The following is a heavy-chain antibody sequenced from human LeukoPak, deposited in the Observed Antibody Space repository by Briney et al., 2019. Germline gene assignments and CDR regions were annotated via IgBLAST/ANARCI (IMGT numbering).Heavy chain of an antibody. CDR1: GYTFTSYG. Sequence: ASVTDSCKASGYTFTSYGITWVRQAPGQGLEWMGWISAYNGNTNYAQKLQGRVTMTTDTSTSTAYLDLRSLRSDDTAVYYCARAEQYQLLLHWGQGTLVTVSS. CDR2: ISAYNGNT. D-gene: IGHD2-2*01. CDR3: ARAEQYQLLLH. J-gene: IGHJ4*02. V-gene: IGHV1-18*01.